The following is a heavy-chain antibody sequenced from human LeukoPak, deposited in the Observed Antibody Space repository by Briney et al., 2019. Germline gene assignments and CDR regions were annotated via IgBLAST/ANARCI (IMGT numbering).Heavy chain of an antibody. CDR2: ISSSSSYI. J-gene: IGHJ3*02. V-gene: IGHV3-21*01. CDR3: ARVGYCSGGSCPKGGFDAFDI. D-gene: IGHD2-15*01. CDR1: GFTFSSYA. Sequence: GGSLRLSCAASGFTFSSYAMSWVRQAPGKGLEWVSSISSSSSYIYYADSVKGRFTISRDNAKNSLYLQMNSLRAEDTAVYYCARVGYCSGGSCPKGGFDAFDIWGQGTMVTVSS.